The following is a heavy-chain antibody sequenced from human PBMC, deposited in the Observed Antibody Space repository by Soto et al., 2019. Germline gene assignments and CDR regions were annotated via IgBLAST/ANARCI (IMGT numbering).Heavy chain of an antibody. CDR2: ISYDGSNK. J-gene: IGHJ6*02. V-gene: IGHV3-30*18. D-gene: IGHD3-10*01. CDR1: GFTFSSYG. Sequence: QVQLVESGGGVVQPGRSLRLSCAASGFTFSSYGMHWVRQAPGKGLEWVAVISYDGSNKYYADSVKGRFTISRDNSKNTLYLQMNSLRAEDTAVYYCAKNSLAYYYGPYGMDVWGQGTTVTVSS. CDR3: AKNSLAYYYGPYGMDV.